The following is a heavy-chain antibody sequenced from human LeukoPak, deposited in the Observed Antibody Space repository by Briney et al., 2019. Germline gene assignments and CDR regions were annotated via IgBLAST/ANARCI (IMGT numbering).Heavy chain of an antibody. CDR3: ARQTLELRYDY. CDR1: GYSISSGYY. D-gene: IGHD1-7*01. J-gene: IGHJ4*02. CDR2: IYHSGST. V-gene: IGHV4-38-2*01. Sequence: SETLSLTCAVSGYSISSGYYWGWIRPPPGKGLEWIGSIYHSGSTYYNPSLKSRVTISVDTSKTQFSLKLSSVTAADTAVYYCARQTLELRYDYWGQGTLVTVSS.